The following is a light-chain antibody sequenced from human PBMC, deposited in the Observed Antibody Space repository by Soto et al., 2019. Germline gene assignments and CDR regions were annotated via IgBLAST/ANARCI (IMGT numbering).Light chain of an antibody. V-gene: IGKV3-15*01. CDR3: QQHNNWPFT. J-gene: IGKJ2*01. Sequence: EIVMTQSPATLSVSPGERATLSCRASQSVSSNLAWYQQRPGQAPRLLIYGASTRATGIPARLSGSGSGTEFTLIISSLQSEDFAVYYCQQHNNWPFTFGQGTKLEIK. CDR2: GAS. CDR1: QSVSSN.